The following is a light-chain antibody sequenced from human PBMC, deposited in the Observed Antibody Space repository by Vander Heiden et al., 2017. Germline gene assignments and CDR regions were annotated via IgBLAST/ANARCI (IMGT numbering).Light chain of an antibody. J-gene: IGLJ2*01. V-gene: IGLV2-14*01. CDR3: SSYTSSSTLV. CDR2: EVS. CDR1: NIDLGGFHP. Sequence: QSALTQPAAGFGSPGPSITIPCTGTNIDLGGFHPAYWSQHPPGKAPKLMIYEVSNRPSGVSNRFSGSKSGNTASLTISGLQAEDEADYYCSSYTSSSTLVFGGGTKLTVL.